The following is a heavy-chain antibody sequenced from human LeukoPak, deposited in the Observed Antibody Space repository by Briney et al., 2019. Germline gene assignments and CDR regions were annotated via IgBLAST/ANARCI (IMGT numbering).Heavy chain of an antibody. CDR2: IIPILGIA. CDR3: ARDYGGNSDYYNYGMGV. J-gene: IGHJ6*02. Sequence: SVKVSCKASGGTFSSYAISWVRQAPGQGLEWMGRIIPILGIANYAQKFQGRVTITADKSTSTAYMELSSLRSEDTAVYYCARDYGGNSDYYNYGMGVWGQGTTVTVSS. V-gene: IGHV1-69*04. CDR1: GGTFSSYA. D-gene: IGHD4-23*01.